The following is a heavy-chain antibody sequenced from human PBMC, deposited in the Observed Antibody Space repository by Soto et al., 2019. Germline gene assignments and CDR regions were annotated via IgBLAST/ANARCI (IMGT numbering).Heavy chain of an antibody. Sequence: GGSLRLSCAASGFSFSSYGMHWVRQGPGKGLEWVALIYYDGSNKYYADSVKGRFTISRDNSKNTLYLQMNSLRAEDTAVYYCARDEYPGAYSFGYYFDNWGQGTLVTVS. CDR1: GFSFSSYG. CDR3: ARDEYPGAYSFGYYFDN. CDR2: IYYDGSNK. J-gene: IGHJ4*02. D-gene: IGHD5-18*01. V-gene: IGHV3-33*01.